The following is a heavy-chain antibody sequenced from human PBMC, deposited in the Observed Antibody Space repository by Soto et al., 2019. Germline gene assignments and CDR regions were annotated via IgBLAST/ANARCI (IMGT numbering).Heavy chain of an antibody. Sequence: SLRLSCAASGFTFSSYGMHWVRQAPGKGLEWVAVISYDGSNKYYADSVKGRFTISRDNSKNTLYLQMNSLRAEDTAVYYCAKLSTTLTPYYYYGMDVWGQGTTVTVSS. CDR3: AKLSTTLTPYYYYGMDV. CDR1: GFTFSSYG. J-gene: IGHJ6*02. V-gene: IGHV3-30*18. CDR2: ISYDGSNK. D-gene: IGHD4-17*01.